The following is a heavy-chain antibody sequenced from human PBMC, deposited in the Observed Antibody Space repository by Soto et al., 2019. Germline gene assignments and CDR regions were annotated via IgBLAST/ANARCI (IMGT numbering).Heavy chain of an antibody. CDR3: ARGPTLIRSYGMDV. V-gene: IGHV1-18*04. CDR1: GYTFTSYG. Sequence: QVQLVQSGAEVKKPGASVKVSCKASGYTFTSYGISWVRPAPGQGLAWMGWISAYNGNTNYAQNLHGRVTMTTETSTSTAYMELRSLRSDDTAVYYCARGPTLIRSYGMDVWGQGTTVTVSS. J-gene: IGHJ6*02. CDR2: ISAYNGNT. D-gene: IGHD3-16*01.